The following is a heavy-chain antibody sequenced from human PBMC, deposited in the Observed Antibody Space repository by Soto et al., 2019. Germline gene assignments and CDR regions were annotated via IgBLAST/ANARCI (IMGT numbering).Heavy chain of an antibody. CDR1: GFTFSSYA. V-gene: IGHV3-23*01. J-gene: IGHJ4*02. D-gene: IGHD3-10*01. CDR3: AKDQGGVIWFGEPSGPVGYFDY. CDR2: IRGSGGST. Sequence: EVQLLESGGGLVQPGGSLRVSCAASGFTFSSYAMSWVRQAPGKGLEWVSAIRGSGGSTYYADSVKGRFTISRDNSKNTLYLQMNSLRVEDTAVYYCAKDQGGVIWFGEPSGPVGYFDYWGQGTLVTVSS.